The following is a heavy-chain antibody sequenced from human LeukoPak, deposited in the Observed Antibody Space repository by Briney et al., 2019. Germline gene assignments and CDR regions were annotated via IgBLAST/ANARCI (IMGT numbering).Heavy chain of an antibody. D-gene: IGHD3-10*01. V-gene: IGHV3-21*01. CDR3: ATAALWFGELMGDFDY. J-gene: IGHJ4*02. CDR2: ISSSSSYI. CDR1: GFTFSSYS. Sequence: GGFLRLSCAASGFTFSSYSMNWVRQAPGKGLEWVSSISSSSSYIYYADSVKGRFTISRDNAKNSLYLQMNSLRAEDTAVYYCATAALWFGELMGDFDYWGQGTLVTVSS.